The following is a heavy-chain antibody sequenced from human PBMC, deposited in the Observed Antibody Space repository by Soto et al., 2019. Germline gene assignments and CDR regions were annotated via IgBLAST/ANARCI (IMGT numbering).Heavy chain of an antibody. V-gene: IGHV1-69*13. CDR2: IIPIFGTA. CDR3: ARDGSSLSNWFDP. D-gene: IGHD6-13*01. J-gene: IGHJ5*02. CDR1: GGTFSSYA. Sequence: SVKVSCKASGGTFSSYAISWVRQAPGQGLGWMGGIIPIFGTANYAQKFQGRVTITADESTSTAYMELSSLRSEDTAVYYCARDGSSLSNWFDPWGQGTLVTVSS.